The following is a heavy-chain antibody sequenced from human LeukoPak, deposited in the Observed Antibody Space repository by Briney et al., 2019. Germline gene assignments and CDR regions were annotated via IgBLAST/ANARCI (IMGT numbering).Heavy chain of an antibody. CDR2: IIPIFGTA. J-gene: IGHJ6*02. CDR1: GGTFSSYA. CDR3: AREVVPAATYYYYGMDV. V-gene: IGHV1-69*13. D-gene: IGHD2-2*01. Sequence: SVKVSCKASGGTFSSYATSWVRQAPGQGLEWMGGIIPIFGTANYAQKFQGRVTITADESTSTAYMELSSLRSEDTAVYYCAREVVPAATYYYYGMDVWGQGTTVTVSS.